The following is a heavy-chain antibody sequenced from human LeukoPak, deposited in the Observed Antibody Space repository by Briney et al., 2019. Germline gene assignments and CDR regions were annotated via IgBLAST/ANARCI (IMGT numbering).Heavy chain of an antibody. D-gene: IGHD2-2*01. CDR3: ARDLWDIVAVPAATYYYYYYMDV. CDR2: ISAYNGNT. Sequence: ASVKVSCKASGYTFTSYGISWVRQAPGQGLEWMGWISAYNGNTNYAQKLQGRVTMTTDTSTSTAYMELRSLRSDDTAVYYCARDLWDIVAVPAATYYYYYYMDVWGKGTTVTVSS. CDR1: GYTFTSYG. V-gene: IGHV1-18*01. J-gene: IGHJ6*03.